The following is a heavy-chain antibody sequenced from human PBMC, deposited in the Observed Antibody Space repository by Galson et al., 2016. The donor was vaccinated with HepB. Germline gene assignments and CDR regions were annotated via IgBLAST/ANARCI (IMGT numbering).Heavy chain of an antibody. V-gene: IGHV4-34*01. J-gene: IGHJ5*02. Sequence: TLSLTCAVYGGSFSGYYWSWIRQPPGKGLEWIGEINHSGSTSYNPSLKSRVTISVDTSKNQFSLNLRSVTAADTAVYYCAQTSRGYYYFDRWGQGTLVTVSS. CDR1: GGSFSGYY. D-gene: IGHD3-22*01. CDR2: INHSGST. CDR3: AQTSRGYYYFDR.